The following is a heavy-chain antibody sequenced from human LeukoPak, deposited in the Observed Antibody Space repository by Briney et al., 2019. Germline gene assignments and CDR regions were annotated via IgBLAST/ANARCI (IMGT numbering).Heavy chain of an antibody. CDR3: ARNLRKILGSSYYGMDV. Sequence: XETLSLTCTVSGGSINSYYWSWVRQPPGKGLEWIGYIFYSGSTNYSPSFKSRGTISVDTSKNQFSLKLSSVTAADTAVYYCARNLRKILGSSYYGMDVWGQGTTVTVSS. J-gene: IGHJ6*02. CDR1: GGSINSYY. CDR2: IFYSGST. D-gene: IGHD3-3*01. V-gene: IGHV4-59*08.